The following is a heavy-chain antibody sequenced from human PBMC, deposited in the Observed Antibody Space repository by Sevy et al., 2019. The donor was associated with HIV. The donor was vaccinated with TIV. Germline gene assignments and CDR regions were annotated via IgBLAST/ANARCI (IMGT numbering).Heavy chain of an antibody. Sequence: GESLKISCAASGFTFSSYWMHWVRQAPGKVPVWVSGVNSDGSSTNYADSVKGRFTMSRDSAKNTLYLQMNSLRAEDTAVYFCVAANTWQDYWGQGTLVTVSS. CDR1: GFTFSSYW. D-gene: IGHD2-15*01. CDR2: VNSDGSST. J-gene: IGHJ4*02. CDR3: VAANTWQDY. V-gene: IGHV3-74*01.